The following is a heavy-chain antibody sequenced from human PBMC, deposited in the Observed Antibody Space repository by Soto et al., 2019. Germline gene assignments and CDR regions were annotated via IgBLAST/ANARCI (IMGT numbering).Heavy chain of an antibody. V-gene: IGHV5-51*01. CDR2: IYPGDSDT. CDR1: GYSFTSYW. CDR3: ARHSKYYDIFSGFYGMDV. J-gene: IGHJ6*02. D-gene: IGHD3-9*01. Sequence: GESLKISCKGSGYSFTSYWIGWVRQMPGKGLEWMGIIYPGDSDTRYSPSFQGQVTISADKSISTAYLQRSRLKASDTAMYYCARHSKYYDIFSGFYGMDVWGQGTTVTVSS.